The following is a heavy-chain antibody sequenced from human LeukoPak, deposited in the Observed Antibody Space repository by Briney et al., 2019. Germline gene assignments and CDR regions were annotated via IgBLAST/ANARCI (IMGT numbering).Heavy chain of an antibody. V-gene: IGHV3-20*04. CDR1: GFTFSSYG. CDR2: INWNGGST. J-gene: IGHJ4*02. Sequence: GGSLRLSCAASGFTFSSYGMHWVRQAPGKGLEWVSGINWNGGSTGYADSVKGRFTISRDNAKNSLYLQMNSLRAEDTALYYCARQRVYGGNSPMSYWGQGTLVTVSS. D-gene: IGHD4-23*01. CDR3: ARQRVYGGNSPMSY.